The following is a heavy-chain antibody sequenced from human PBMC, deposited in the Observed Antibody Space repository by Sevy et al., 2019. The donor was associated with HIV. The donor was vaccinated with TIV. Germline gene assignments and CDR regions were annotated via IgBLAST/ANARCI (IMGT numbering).Heavy chain of an antibody. D-gene: IGHD3-10*01. Sequence: GGSLRLSCVASGFIFTSYGIHWVRQAPGKGLEWVAVISFDGDKKYYADSVKGRFTISRDNSKNTLYLQMNSLRTEDTAIYYCAKSYFGSGTSYGMDLWGRGTTVTVSS. J-gene: IGHJ6*02. CDR1: GFIFTSYG. CDR3: AKSYFGSGTSYGMDL. CDR2: ISFDGDKK. V-gene: IGHV3-30*18.